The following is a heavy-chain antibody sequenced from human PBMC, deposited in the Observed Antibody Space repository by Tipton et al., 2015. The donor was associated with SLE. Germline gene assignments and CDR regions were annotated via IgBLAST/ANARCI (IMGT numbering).Heavy chain of an antibody. CDR1: GFTFSSYA. V-gene: IGHV3-30-3*01. CDR2: ISYDGSNK. J-gene: IGHJ4*02. Sequence: SLRLSCAASGFTFSSYAMHWVRQAPGKGLEWVAVISYDGSNKYYADSVKGRFTISRDNSKNTLYLQMNSLRAEDTAVYYCARAIDFGYSGYDCDDYWGQGTLVTVSS. CDR3: ARAIDFGYSGYDCDDY. D-gene: IGHD5-12*01.